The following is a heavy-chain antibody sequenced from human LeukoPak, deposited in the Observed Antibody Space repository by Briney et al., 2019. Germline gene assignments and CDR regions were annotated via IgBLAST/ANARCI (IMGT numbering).Heavy chain of an antibody. CDR3: ARDWGINDSGLAFDI. J-gene: IGHJ3*02. D-gene: IGHD3-16*01. Sequence: SETLSLTCTVSGGSISSYYWNWIRQHPGKGLEWIGYIYYSGSTYYNPSLKSRVTISVDTSKNQFSLKLSSVTAADTAVYYCARDWGINDSGLAFDIWGQGTMVTVSS. CDR1: GGSISSYY. V-gene: IGHV4-59*06. CDR2: IYYSGST.